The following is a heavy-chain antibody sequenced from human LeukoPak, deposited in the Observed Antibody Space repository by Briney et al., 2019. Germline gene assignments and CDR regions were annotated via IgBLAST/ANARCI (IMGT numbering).Heavy chain of an antibody. CDR2: INPSGGST. J-gene: IGHJ4*02. V-gene: IGHV1-46*01. CDR1: GYTFTRYY. CDR3: ARSGYEHDTDELGYCSGGSCYSVGY. Sequence: GASVKVSCKASGYTFTRYYMHWVRQAPGQGLEWMGIINPSGGSTTYAQKFQGRVTMTRDMSTSTIYMELSSLRSEDTAVYYCARSGYEHDTDELGYCSGGSCYSVGYWGQGTLVTVSS. D-gene: IGHD2-15*01.